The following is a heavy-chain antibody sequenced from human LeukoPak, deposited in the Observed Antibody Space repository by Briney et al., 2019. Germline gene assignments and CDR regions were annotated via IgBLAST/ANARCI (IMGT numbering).Heavy chain of an antibody. Sequence: GGSLRLSCAASGFTFSSYAMSWVRQAPGKGLEWVSAISGSGGSTYYADSVKGRFTISRDNSKNTLYLQMNSLRAEDTAVYYCAKYYDILTGYSHFDYWGQGTLVTVSS. V-gene: IGHV3-23*01. D-gene: IGHD3-9*01. J-gene: IGHJ4*02. CDR3: AKYYDILTGYSHFDY. CDR2: ISGSGGST. CDR1: GFTFSSYA.